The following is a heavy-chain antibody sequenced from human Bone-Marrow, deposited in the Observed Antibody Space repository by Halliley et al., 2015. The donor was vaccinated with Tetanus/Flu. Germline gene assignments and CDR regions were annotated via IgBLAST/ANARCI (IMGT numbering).Heavy chain of an antibody. CDR3: VTSIAAADSYFDY. V-gene: IGHV3-64D*06. Sequence: LEYISSINSKGNAAYYAASVKGRFTISRDNAKNTVLLQMSSLRSEDTAVYYCVTSIAAADSYFDYWGQGTLVTVSS. D-gene: IGHD6-13*01. J-gene: IGHJ4*02. CDR2: INSKGNAA.